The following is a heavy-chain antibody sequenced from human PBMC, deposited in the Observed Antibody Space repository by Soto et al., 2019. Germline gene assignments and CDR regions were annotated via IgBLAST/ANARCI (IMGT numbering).Heavy chain of an antibody. CDR2: IKSDGSVT. CDR3: AREDGIATFDY. V-gene: IGHV3-74*01. D-gene: IGHD2-21*01. J-gene: IGHJ4*02. Sequence: WWSLRLSCTASVFTCSSGWMHWMRQGPGKGLVWVSHIKSDGSVTSYADSVKGRFTISRDNSKNTLYLQMNSLRAEDTAVYYCAREDGIATFDYWGQGTLVTVSS. CDR1: VFTCSSGW.